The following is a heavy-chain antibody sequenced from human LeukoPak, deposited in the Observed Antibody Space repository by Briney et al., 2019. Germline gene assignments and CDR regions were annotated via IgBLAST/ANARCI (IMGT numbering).Heavy chain of an antibody. Sequence: GGSLRLSCAASGFTFNNFAMSWVRQAPGKGLDWVSGLSGSGSSTFYADSVKGRFTISRDNSKNTLYLQMNSLRAEDTAVYYCAKDMHQAQEYYFDYWGQGTLVTVSS. CDR2: LSGSGSST. V-gene: IGHV3-23*01. J-gene: IGHJ4*02. CDR1: GFTFNNFA. D-gene: IGHD2-2*01. CDR3: AKDMHQAQEYYFDY.